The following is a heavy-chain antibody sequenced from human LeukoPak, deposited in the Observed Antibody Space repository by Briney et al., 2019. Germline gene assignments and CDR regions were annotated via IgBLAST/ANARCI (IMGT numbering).Heavy chain of an antibody. J-gene: IGHJ4*02. CDR3: ARDRGSYCSGGSCYSLFDY. D-gene: IGHD2-15*01. CDR1: GFTVSSNY. CDR2: ISSSGSTI. Sequence: PGGSLRLSCAASGFTVSSNYMSWIRQAPGKGLEWVSYISSSGSTIYYADSVKGRFTISRDNAKNSLYLQMNSLRAEDTAVYYCARDRGSYCSGGSCYSLFDYWGQGTLVTVSS. V-gene: IGHV3-11*04.